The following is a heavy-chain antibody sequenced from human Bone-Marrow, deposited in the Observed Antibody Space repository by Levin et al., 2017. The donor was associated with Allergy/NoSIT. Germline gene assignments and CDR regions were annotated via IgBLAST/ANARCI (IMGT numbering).Heavy chain of an antibody. J-gene: IGHJ4*02. D-gene: IGHD1-1*01. CDR2: INNDGSST. Sequence: GESLKISCADSGFTFSSYWMHWVRQAPGKGLVWVSRINNDGSSTDYADSVKGRFSISRDNAKNTLYLQMNSLRDEDTAIYYCASAGSGNWDAWFDYWGQGTVVTVSS. CDR3: ASAGSGNWDAWFDY. CDR1: GFTFSSYW. V-gene: IGHV3-74*01.